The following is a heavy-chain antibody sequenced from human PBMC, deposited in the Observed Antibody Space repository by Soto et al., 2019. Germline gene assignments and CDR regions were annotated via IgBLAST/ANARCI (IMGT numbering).Heavy chain of an antibody. CDR1: GFTFSSYA. CDR2: ISGSGGST. J-gene: IGHJ3*02. CDR3: AKAQYPDGPHPIFGVVIGAFDI. V-gene: IGHV3-23*01. Sequence: EVQLLESGGGLVQPGGSLRLSCAASGFTFSSYAMSWVRQAPGKGLEWVSAISGSGGSTYYADSVKGRFTISRDNSKNTLYLQMNSQRAEDTAVYYCAKAQYPDGPHPIFGVVIGAFDIWGQGTMVTVSS. D-gene: IGHD3-3*01.